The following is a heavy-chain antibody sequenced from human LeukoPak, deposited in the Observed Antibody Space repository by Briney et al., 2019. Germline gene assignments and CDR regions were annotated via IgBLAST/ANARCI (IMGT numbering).Heavy chain of an antibody. J-gene: IGHJ6*02. CDR3: ARGVQYCSSTSCYEYYYYGMDV. CDR2: IYYSGST. CDR1: GGSISSYY. V-gene: IGHV4-59*12. D-gene: IGHD2-2*01. Sequence: SETLSLTCTVSGGSISSYYWSWIRQPPGKGLEWIGYIYYSGSTNYNPSLKSRVTISVDTSKNQFSLKLSSVTAADTAVYYCARGVQYCSSTSCYEYYYYGMDVWGQGTTVTVSS.